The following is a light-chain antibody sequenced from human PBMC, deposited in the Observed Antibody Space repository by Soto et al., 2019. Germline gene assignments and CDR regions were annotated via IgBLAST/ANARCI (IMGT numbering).Light chain of an antibody. Sequence: DIQMTQSPSTLSASVGDRVTITCRASQSISSWLAWYQQKPGKAPKLLIYKASSLESGVPSRFSGSGSGTEFTLTIXSXQXXXXXTXXXXXXXXYPLTFGGGTKVEIK. V-gene: IGKV1-5*03. CDR3: XXXXXYPLT. CDR1: QSISSW. J-gene: IGKJ4*01. CDR2: KAS.